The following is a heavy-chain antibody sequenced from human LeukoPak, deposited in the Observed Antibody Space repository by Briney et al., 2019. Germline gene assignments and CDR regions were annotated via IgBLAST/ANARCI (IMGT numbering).Heavy chain of an antibody. CDR1: GGTFIKYA. D-gene: IGHD1-26*01. CDR2: IIPLFGTT. J-gene: IGHJ5*02. V-gene: IGHV1-69*05. CDR3: ATVVRWELVGNWFDP. Sequence: ASVKVSCKASGGTFIKYAISWVRQAPGQGLEWMGGIIPLFGTTNYAQKFQGRVTITTDESTSTVYMELSSLRSEDTAVYYCATVVRWELVGNWFDPWGQGTLVTVSS.